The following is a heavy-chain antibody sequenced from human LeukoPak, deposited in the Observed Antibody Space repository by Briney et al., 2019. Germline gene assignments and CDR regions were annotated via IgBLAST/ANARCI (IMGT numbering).Heavy chain of an antibody. V-gene: IGHV4-39*07. CDR2: IYYSGLT. Sequence: SETLSLTCTVSGGTVSSSSYYWAWIRQPPGKGLEWIGSIYYSGLTNYSPSLKSRVTISLDTSKNQFSLNINFVTAADTAVYYCARDVPGGRNDYWGQGTLVTVSS. CDR1: GGTVSSSSYY. CDR3: ARDVPGGRNDY. D-gene: IGHD3-16*01. J-gene: IGHJ4*02.